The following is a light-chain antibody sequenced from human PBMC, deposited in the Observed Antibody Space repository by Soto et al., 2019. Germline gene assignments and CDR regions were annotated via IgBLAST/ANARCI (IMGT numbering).Light chain of an antibody. V-gene: IGLV2-14*01. Sequence: QSALTQPASVSGAPGQSITISCTGTSRDVGGHNYVSWYQQHPGTVPKLMIYDVSTRPTGASNRFSGSKSGNTASLNISGLHAEEEDDYSCSSYTGGTYVFGSGTKVTVL. CDR1: SRDVGGHNY. J-gene: IGLJ1*01. CDR3: SSYTGGTYV. CDR2: DVS.